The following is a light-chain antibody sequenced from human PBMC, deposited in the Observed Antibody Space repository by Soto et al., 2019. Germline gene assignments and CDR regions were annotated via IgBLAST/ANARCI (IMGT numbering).Light chain of an antibody. CDR3: QQYYSYSAT. V-gene: IGKV1-5*01. Sequence: DIQMTQSPSTLSASVGDRVTITCRASQSIRNWLAWYQDKPGKAPKLLIYGASSLESGVPSRFSGSGSVTEFTLTITSLQPDDFAIYYCQQYYSYSATFGQGTKVEIK. J-gene: IGKJ1*01. CDR2: GAS. CDR1: QSIRNW.